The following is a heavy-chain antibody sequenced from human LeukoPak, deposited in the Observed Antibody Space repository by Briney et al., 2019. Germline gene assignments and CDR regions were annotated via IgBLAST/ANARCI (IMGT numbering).Heavy chain of an antibody. CDR3: ARSTDSSAPYYYYHMDV. J-gene: IGHJ6*03. CDR2: MNPNSGNT. Sequence: GASVKVSCKASGYTFASYDINWVRQATGHRLEWMGWMNPNSGNTGYAQKFQGRVTMTRDTSINTAYMELRNLRSEDTAVYYCARSTDSSAPYYYYHMDVWGEGTTVTVSS. CDR1: GYTFASYD. D-gene: IGHD6-6*01. V-gene: IGHV1-8*01.